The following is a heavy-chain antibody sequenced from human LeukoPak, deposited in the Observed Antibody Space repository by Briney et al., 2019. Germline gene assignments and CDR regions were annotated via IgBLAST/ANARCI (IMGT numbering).Heavy chain of an antibody. Sequence: GGSLRLSCAASGPTFRNAFMNWVRQAPGKGLEWVGRIESSADSGTTDYAAPVKGRFTMSRDDSKNTLYLQMNNVKTEDTGVYYCTTSPGITVFGVVTDYWGPGTLVIVSS. CDR1: GPTFRNAF. D-gene: IGHD3-3*01. CDR2: IESSADSGTT. CDR3: TTSPGITVFGVVTDY. V-gene: IGHV3-15*04. J-gene: IGHJ4*02.